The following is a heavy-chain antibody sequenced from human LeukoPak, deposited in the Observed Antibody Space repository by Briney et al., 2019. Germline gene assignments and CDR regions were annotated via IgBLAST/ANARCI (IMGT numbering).Heavy chain of an antibody. CDR3: ARGRRQWLEPPSDYYFYMDV. V-gene: IGHV4-4*07. CDR1: GGSISSYY. D-gene: IGHD6-19*01. J-gene: IGHJ6*03. CDR2: IYTSGST. Sequence: PSETLSLTCTVSGGSISSYYWSWIRQPAGKGLEWIGRIYTSGSTNYNPSLKSRVTISVDTSKNQFSLKLSSVTAADTAAYYCARGRRQWLEPPSDYYFYMDVWGKGTTVTVSS.